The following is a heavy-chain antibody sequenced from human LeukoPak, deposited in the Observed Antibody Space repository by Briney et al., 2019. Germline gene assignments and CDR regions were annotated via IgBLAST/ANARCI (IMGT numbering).Heavy chain of an antibody. Sequence: SETLSLTCAVSGGSISSGGYSWSWIRQPPGKGLEWIGYIYHSGSTYYNPSLKSRVTISVDRTKNQFSLRLSSVTAADTAVYYCARGQNLYYDILTGYYYYYGMDVWGQGTTVTVSS. J-gene: IGHJ6*02. CDR3: ARGQNLYYDILTGYYYYYGMDV. CDR1: GGSISSGGYS. D-gene: IGHD3-9*01. CDR2: IYHSGST. V-gene: IGHV4-30-2*01.